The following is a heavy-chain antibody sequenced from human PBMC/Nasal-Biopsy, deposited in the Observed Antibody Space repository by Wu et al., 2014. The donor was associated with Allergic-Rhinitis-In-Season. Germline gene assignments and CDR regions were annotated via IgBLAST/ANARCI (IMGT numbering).Heavy chain of an antibody. D-gene: IGHD2-8*01. V-gene: IGHV3-23*01. CDR3: AKRMGSRSQSAKYYSLDV. Sequence: LRLSCAASGFTFDDYAMHWVRQPPGKGLEWVSVISGSGDITYYAESVKGRVTISRDNSKNTLYLQMDTLRAEDTAVYYCAKRMGSRSQSAKYYSLDVWGQGTTVTVSS. J-gene: IGHJ6*02. CDR1: GFTFDDYA. CDR2: ISGSGDIT.